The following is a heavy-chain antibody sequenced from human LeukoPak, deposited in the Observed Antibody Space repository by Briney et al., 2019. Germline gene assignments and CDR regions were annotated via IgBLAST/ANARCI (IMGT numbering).Heavy chain of an antibody. V-gene: IGHV4-59*01. Sequence: ASETLSLTCTVSGGSISSYYWSWIRQPPGKGLEWIGYIYYSGSTNYNPSLKSRVTISVDTSKNQFSLKLSSVTAADTAVYYCARGGYNDYGDSDAEYFQHWGQGTLVTVSS. CDR2: IYYSGST. D-gene: IGHD4-17*01. J-gene: IGHJ1*01. CDR3: ARGGYNDYGDSDAEYFQH. CDR1: GGSISSYY.